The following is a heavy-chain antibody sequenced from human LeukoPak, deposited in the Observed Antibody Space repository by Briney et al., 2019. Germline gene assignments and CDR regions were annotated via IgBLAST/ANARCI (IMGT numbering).Heavy chain of an antibody. CDR3: ARAGSGWSFDY. D-gene: IGHD6-19*01. CDR2: LYYSGST. Sequence: SETLSLTCTVSGGSISSYYWNWIRQPPGKGLEWIAFLYYSGSTNYNRSLKSRVTISVDTSKNQFSLKLSSVTAADTAVYYCARAGSGWSFDYWGQGALVTVSS. J-gene: IGHJ4*02. V-gene: IGHV4-59*01. CDR1: GGSISSYY.